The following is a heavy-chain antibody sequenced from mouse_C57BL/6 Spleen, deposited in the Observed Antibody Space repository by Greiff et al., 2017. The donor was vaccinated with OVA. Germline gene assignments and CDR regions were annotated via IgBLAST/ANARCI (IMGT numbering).Heavy chain of an antibody. D-gene: IGHD3-2*02. CDR1: GYTFTSYW. Sequence: QVQLQQPGAELVKPGASVKLSCKASGYTFTSYWMQWVKQRPGQGLELIGEIDPSDSYTNYNQKFKGKATLTVDTSSSTAYMQLSSLTSEDAAVYYCASTAQGYYFDYWGQGTTLTVSS. J-gene: IGHJ2*01. CDR3: ASTAQGYYFDY. V-gene: IGHV1-50*01. CDR2: IDPSDSYT.